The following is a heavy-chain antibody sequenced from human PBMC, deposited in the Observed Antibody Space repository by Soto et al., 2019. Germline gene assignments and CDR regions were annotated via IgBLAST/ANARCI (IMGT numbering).Heavy chain of an antibody. CDR2: IYSGGST. CDR3: ARVNKVLPYPFDI. V-gene: IGHV3-53*01. CDR1: GFTVSSNY. J-gene: IGHJ3*02. Sequence: EVQLVESGGGLIQPGGSLRLSCAASGFTVSSNYMSWVRQAPGKGLEWVSVIYSGGSTYYADSVKGRFTISRDNSKNTLYLQMNSLRAEDTAVYYCARVNKVLPYPFDIWGQGTMVTVSS.